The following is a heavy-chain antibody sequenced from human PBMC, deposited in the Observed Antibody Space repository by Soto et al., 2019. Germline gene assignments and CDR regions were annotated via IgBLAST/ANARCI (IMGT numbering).Heavy chain of an antibody. J-gene: IGHJ6*02. V-gene: IGHV3-53*01. CDR3: AREGSSWAPYPMGYYGMDV. D-gene: IGHD3-16*01. CDR1: GFTVSSNY. CDR2: IYSGGST. Sequence: EVQLVESGGGLIQPGGSLRLSCAASGFTVSSNYMSWVRQAPGKGLEWVSVIYSGGSTYYADSVKGRFTISRDNSKNTLYLQMNSLRAEDTAVYYCAREGSSWAPYPMGYYGMDVWGQGTTVTVSS.